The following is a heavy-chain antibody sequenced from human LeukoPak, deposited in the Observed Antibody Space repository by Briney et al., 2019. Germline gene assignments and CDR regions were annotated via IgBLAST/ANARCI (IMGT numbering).Heavy chain of an antibody. Sequence: GGSLRLSCEASGFTFGNFAMNWVRQVSGKGLEWVSGITGSGGNSYYANSVKGRFTIFRDNSKNMLFLQMNSLRAEDTAIYYCAKTEGHPWPSYCFDSWGRGTLVAVSS. J-gene: IGHJ4*02. CDR2: ITGSGGNS. CDR1: GFTFGNFA. V-gene: IGHV3-23*01. D-gene: IGHD5-12*01. CDR3: AKTEGHPWPSYCFDS.